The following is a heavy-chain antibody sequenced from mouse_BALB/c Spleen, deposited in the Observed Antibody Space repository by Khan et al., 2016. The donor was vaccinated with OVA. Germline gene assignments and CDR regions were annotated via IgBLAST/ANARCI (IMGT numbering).Heavy chain of an antibody. V-gene: IGHV1-77*01. D-gene: IGHD4-1*01. J-gene: IGHJ3*01. CDR2: IYPGSDST. CDR1: GYTFTDYV. Sequence: QVRLQQSGPELVKPGASVKMSCKASGYTFTDYVMNWVKQRNGQGLEWIGQIYPGSDSTYYNEKFKGKATLTADRSSSTAYMQLSNLTSEDCVVYFCARAGWDVFAYWGQGTLVTVSA. CDR3: ARAGWDVFAY.